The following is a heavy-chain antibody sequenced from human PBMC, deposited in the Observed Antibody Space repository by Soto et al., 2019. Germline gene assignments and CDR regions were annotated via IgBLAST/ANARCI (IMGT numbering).Heavy chain of an antibody. V-gene: IGHV5-10-1*01. CDR2: IDPSDSQT. D-gene: IGHD3-22*01. CDR3: ARQIYDSDTGPNFQYYFDS. Sequence: GESLKISCKGSGYSFAGYWITWVRQKPGKGLEWMGRIDPSDSQTYYSPSFRGHVTISATKSITTVFLQWSSLRASDTAMYFCARQIYDSDTGPNFQYYFDSWGQGTPVTVSS. J-gene: IGHJ4*02. CDR1: GYSFAGYW.